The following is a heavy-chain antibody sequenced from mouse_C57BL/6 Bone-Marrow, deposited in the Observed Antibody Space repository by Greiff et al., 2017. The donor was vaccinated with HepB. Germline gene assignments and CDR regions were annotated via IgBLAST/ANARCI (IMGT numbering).Heavy chain of an antibody. Sequence: EVKLVESVAELVRPGASVKLSCTASGFNIKNTYMHWVKQRPEQGLEWIGRIDPANGNTKYAPKFQGKATITADTSSNTAYLQLSSLTSEDTAIYYCARNYYGSSYWFAYWGQGTLVTVSA. CDR2: IDPANGNT. J-gene: IGHJ3*01. D-gene: IGHD1-1*01. V-gene: IGHV14-3*01. CDR1: GFNIKNTY. CDR3: ARNYYGSSYWFAY.